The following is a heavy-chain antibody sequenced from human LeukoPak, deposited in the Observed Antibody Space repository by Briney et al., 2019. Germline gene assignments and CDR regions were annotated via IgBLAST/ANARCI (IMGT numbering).Heavy chain of an antibody. CDR3: AKGGYTTWFDP. CDR2: IRSNGGDT. V-gene: IGHV3-23*01. Sequence: PGGSLRLSCAASGFTFREYSMSWVRQAPGKGLEWVSNIRSNGGDTYYTDSVKGRFTISRENSKNTLYLEMNSLRAGDTAVYYCAKGGYTTWFDPWGQGTLVTVSS. D-gene: IGHD2-15*01. CDR1: GFTFREYS. J-gene: IGHJ5*02.